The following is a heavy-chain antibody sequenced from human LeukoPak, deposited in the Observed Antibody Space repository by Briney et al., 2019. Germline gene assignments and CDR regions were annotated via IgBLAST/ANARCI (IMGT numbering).Heavy chain of an antibody. CDR2: IYTSGST. D-gene: IGHD4-17*01. Sequence: PSQTLSLTCTVSGGSISSGSYYWSWIRQPAGKGLEWIGRIYTSGSTNYNPSLKSRVTISVDTSKNQFSLKLSSVTAADTAVYYCARELYGDTDYWGQGTLVTVSS. J-gene: IGHJ4*02. CDR1: GGSISSGSYY. V-gene: IGHV4-61*02. CDR3: ARELYGDTDY.